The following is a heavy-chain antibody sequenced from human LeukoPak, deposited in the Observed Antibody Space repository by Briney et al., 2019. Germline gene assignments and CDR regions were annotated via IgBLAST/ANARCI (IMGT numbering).Heavy chain of an antibody. D-gene: IGHD3-22*01. V-gene: IGHV3-43D*03. CDR2: ISWDGGST. CDR1: GFTFDDYA. CDR3: AKERDSSGSTLDY. Sequence: GGSLRLSCAASGFTFDDYAMHWVRQAPGKGLEWVSLISWDGGSTYYADSVKGRFTISRDNSKNSLYLQMNSLRAEDTALYYCAKERDSSGSTLDYWGQGTLVTASS. J-gene: IGHJ4*02.